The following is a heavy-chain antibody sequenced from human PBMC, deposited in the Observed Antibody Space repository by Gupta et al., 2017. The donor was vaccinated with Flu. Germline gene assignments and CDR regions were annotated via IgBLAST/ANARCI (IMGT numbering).Heavy chain of an antibody. CDR2: ISSSSSYI. J-gene: IGHJ4*02. CDR3: ARDFSTTYLDY. D-gene: IGHD1-7*01. CDR1: GFTFSSYS. Sequence: GFTFSSYSMNWVRQAPGKGLEWVSSISSSSSYIYYADSVKGRFTISRDNAKNSLYLQMNSLRAEDTAVYYCARDFSTTYLDYWGQGTLVTVSS. V-gene: IGHV3-21*01.